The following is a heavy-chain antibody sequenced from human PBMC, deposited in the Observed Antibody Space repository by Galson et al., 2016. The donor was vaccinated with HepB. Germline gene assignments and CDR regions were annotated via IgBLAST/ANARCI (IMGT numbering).Heavy chain of an antibody. CDR3: ARQTLSARRFDP. J-gene: IGHJ5*02. V-gene: IGHV4-34*01. CDR1: GGSFSDYY. CDR2: INHSGNT. Sequence: SETLSLTCAVYGGSFSDYYWSWIRQPPGKGLEWIGEINHSGNTNYNPSLKSRVTVSVDTSKNQFSLKLTSVTAADTAVYYCARQTLSARRFDPWGQGTLVTVSS. D-gene: IGHD2/OR15-2a*01.